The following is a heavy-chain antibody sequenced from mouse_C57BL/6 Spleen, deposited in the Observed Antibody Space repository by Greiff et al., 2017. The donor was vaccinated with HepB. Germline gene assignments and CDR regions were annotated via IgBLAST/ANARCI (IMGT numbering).Heavy chain of an antibody. CDR3: AGGYFDY. V-gene: IGHV1-64*01. J-gene: IGHJ2*01. CDR1: GYTFTSYW. Sequence: QVQLQQPGAELVKPGASVKLSCKASGYTFTSYWMHWVKQRPGQGLELIGMIHPNSGSTNYNEKLKSKATLTLDKSSRTAYMQRSSLTSEDSAVYYCAGGYFDYWGQGTTLTVSS. CDR2: IHPNSGST.